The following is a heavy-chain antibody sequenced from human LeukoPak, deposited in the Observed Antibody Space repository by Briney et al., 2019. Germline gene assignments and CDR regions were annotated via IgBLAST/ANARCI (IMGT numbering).Heavy chain of an antibody. V-gene: IGHV3-9*01. Sequence: GGSLRLSCEASGFNFADYAMHWVRQAPGKGLEYVSGINWKGDSIGYADSVKGRFTISRDNAKNSLYLQMNSLRPEDTAFYYCTKDRQAAGNPLFDYWGQGTLVTVSS. J-gene: IGHJ4*02. CDR2: INWKGDSI. D-gene: IGHD6-13*01. CDR1: GFNFADYA. CDR3: TKDRQAAGNPLFDY.